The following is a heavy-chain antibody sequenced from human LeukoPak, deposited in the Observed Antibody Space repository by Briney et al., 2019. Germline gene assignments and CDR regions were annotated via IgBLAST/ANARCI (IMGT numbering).Heavy chain of an antibody. CDR1: GDTFSNHG. J-gene: IGHJ4*02. CDR2: VIPTFNIR. CDR3: ARDLPSPVPGKNYFDS. V-gene: IGHV1-69*17. Sequence: SVKVSCKASGDTFSNHGVTWVRQAPGQGLEWMGRVIPTFNIRNYAQKFQGRLTITADKSTTTGYMELSSLRSDDTAVYYCARDLPSPVPGKNYFDSWGQGTLVVVSS. D-gene: IGHD6-19*01.